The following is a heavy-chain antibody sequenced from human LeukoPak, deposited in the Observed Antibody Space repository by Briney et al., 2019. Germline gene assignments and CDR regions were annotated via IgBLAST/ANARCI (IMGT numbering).Heavy chain of an antibody. V-gene: IGHV1-2*02. CDR2: IDPNSGDT. D-gene: IGHD3-22*01. J-gene: IGHJ4*02. CDR3: ARSGSTGYSLDY. Sequence: SVKVSCKASGYSFTGYFIHWVPQAPGQGLEWMGCIDPNSGDTKYAQKFQGRVSMPRDTSTRTAYMELSRLRSDDTAVYFCARSGSTGYSLDYWGQGTLVTVSS. CDR1: GYSFTGYF.